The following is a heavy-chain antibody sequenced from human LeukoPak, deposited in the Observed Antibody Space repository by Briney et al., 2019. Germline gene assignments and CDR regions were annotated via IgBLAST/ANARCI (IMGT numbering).Heavy chain of an antibody. CDR1: GFTFSSYA. CDR2: ISGSGGST. J-gene: IGHJ4*02. Sequence: GGSLRLSCAASGFTFSSYAMSWVRQAPGKGLEWVSAISGSGGSTYYADSVKGRFTLSRDNSKNTRYLQMNSLRAEDTAVYYCAKDWPRMATTSGLDYWGQGTLVTVSS. V-gene: IGHV3-23*01. CDR3: AKDWPRMATTSGLDY. D-gene: IGHD5-24*01.